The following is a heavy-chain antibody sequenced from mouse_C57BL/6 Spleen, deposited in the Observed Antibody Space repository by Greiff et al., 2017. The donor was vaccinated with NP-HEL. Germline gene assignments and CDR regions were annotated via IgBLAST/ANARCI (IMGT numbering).Heavy chain of an antibody. CDR3: AREGVAPGFAY. J-gene: IGHJ3*01. V-gene: IGHV8-12*01. Sequence: QVTLKESGPGILQSSQTLSLSCSFSGFSLSTSGMGVGWIRQPGGKGLEWLAQIYWDDDKRYNPSLKSRLTISKDTSRNQVFLKITSVDTADTATYYCAREGVAPGFAYWGQGTPVTVSA. CDR1: GFSLSTSGMG. D-gene: IGHD1-3*01. CDR2: IYWDDDK.